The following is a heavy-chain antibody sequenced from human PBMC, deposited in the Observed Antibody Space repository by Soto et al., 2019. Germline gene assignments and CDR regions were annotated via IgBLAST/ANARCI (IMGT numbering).Heavy chain of an antibody. J-gene: IGHJ6*02. CDR3: ARVDSVDYYYGMDV. CDR2: IYGGVST. D-gene: IGHD2-15*01. CDR1: GFTVSYFY. Sequence: EVQLVESGGGLIQPGGSLRLSCAASGFTVSYFYMNWVRQAPGKGLEWVSVIYGGVSTYYADSVKGRFTTSRDSSKNTVYLQMNSLRAEDTAVYYCARVDSVDYYYGMDVWGQGTTVTVSS. V-gene: IGHV3-53*01.